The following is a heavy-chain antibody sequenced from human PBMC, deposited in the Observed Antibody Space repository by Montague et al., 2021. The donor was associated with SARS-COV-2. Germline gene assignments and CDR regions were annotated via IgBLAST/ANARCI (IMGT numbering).Heavy chain of an antibody. CDR2: ISYSGSA. V-gene: IGHV4-31*03. CDR3: ARLTPVGSTFFFEF. J-gene: IGHJ4*02. D-gene: IGHD2/OR15-2a*01. Sequence: TLSLTCTVSGDSFTISGYFWTWIRQHPGKGLEWIGHISYSGSAKYXPSLKSRLTTSVDTSKNQFSLELTSVTAADTAVYYCARLTPVGSTFFFEFWGQGILVTVSS. CDR1: GDSFTISGYF.